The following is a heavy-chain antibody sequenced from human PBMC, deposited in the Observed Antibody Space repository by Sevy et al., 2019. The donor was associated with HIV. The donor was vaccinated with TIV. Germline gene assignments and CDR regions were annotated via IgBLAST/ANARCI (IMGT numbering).Heavy chain of an antibody. CDR1: GFTFSSYA. Sequence: GGSLRLSCAASGFTFSSYAMSWVRQAPGKGLEWVSAISGSGGSTYYADSVKGRFTISRDTSKNTLYLQMNSLRAEDTAVYYCAKDGGLRLRRAFDYWGQGTLVTVSS. CDR2: ISGSGGST. D-gene: IGHD5-12*01. CDR3: AKDGGLRLRRAFDY. J-gene: IGHJ4*02. V-gene: IGHV3-23*01.